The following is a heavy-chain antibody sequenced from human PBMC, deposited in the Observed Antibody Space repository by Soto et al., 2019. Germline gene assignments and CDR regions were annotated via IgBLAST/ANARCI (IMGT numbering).Heavy chain of an antibody. Sequence: ASVKVSCKASGYTFSSYAMHWVRQAPGQRLEWMGWINAGYGNTKSSQKFQDRVTISRDTSASTAYMELTSLRSEDTAVYYCARHTGDGTSDFSCQGTLVTVSS. D-gene: IGHD7-27*01. V-gene: IGHV1-3*01. CDR3: ARHTGDGTSDF. J-gene: IGHJ4*02. CDR2: INAGYGNT. CDR1: GYTFSSYA.